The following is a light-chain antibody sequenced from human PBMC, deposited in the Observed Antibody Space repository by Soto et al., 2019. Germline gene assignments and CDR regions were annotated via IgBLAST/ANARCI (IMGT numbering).Light chain of an antibody. CDR3: QHYNNWPPDRT. Sequence: EIVMTQSPATLSVSPGERATLSCRASQSVSSNLAWYQQKPGQAPRLLIYGASTRATGIPARFSGSGSGTEFTLTISSLQSEDFAVYYCQHYNNWPPDRTFGQGTKVEIK. CDR2: GAS. CDR1: QSVSSN. J-gene: IGKJ1*01. V-gene: IGKV3-15*01.